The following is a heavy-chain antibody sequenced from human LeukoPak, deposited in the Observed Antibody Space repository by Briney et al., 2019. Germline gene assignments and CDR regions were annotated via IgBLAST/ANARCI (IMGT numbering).Heavy chain of an antibody. CDR3: ARDLSEYSGEIDP. V-gene: IGHV4-4*07. CDR1: GGTISSYY. D-gene: IGHD1-26*01. J-gene: IGHJ5*02. Sequence: SETLSLTCTVSGGTISSYYCSWIRQPAGKGLEWIGRIYTSGSTNYNPSLKSRVTMSVDTSKNQFSLKLSSVTAADTAVYYCARDLSEYSGEIDPWGQGTLVTVSS. CDR2: IYTSGST.